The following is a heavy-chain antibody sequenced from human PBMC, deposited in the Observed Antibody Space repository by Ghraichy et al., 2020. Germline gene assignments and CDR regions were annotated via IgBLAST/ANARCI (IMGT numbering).Heavy chain of an antibody. V-gene: IGHV3-66*01. J-gene: IGHJ5*01. Sequence: GGSLRLSCAASGFTVSSNYMSWVRQAPGKGLECVEIIYSGSSTFYTDSVKGRFTISRDNSENTLYLQMNSLRAEDTAVYYCARGVAAAGTWFDSWGQGTLVTVSS. CDR2: IYSGSST. D-gene: IGHD6-13*01. CDR3: ARGVAAAGTWFDS. CDR1: GFTVSSNY.